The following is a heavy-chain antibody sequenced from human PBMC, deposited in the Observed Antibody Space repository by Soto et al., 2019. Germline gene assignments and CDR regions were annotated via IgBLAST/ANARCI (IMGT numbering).Heavy chain of an antibody. CDR3: AKGVWRSSGYYYRFAEDAFDI. J-gene: IGHJ3*02. V-gene: IGHV3-30*18. CDR2: ISYDGSNK. CDR1: GFTFSSYG. Sequence: PGGSLRLSCAASGFTFSSYGMHWVRQAPGKGLEWVAVISYDGSNKYYADSVKGRFTISRDNSKNTLYLQVNSLRAEDTAVYYCAKGVWRSSGYYYRFAEDAFDIWGQGTMVTVSS. D-gene: IGHD3-22*01.